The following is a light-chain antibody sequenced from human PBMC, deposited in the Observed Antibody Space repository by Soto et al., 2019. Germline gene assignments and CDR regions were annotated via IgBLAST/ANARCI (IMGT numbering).Light chain of an antibody. Sequence: AIQMTQSPSSLSASVGDRVTITCRASQGISNDLGWYQQKPGKAPKLLIYAASSLQSGVTSRFSGSGSGTDFTLTISSLQPKDFATYYCLQDYNYTRTSGQGTKVEIK. J-gene: IGKJ1*01. CDR1: QGISND. V-gene: IGKV1-6*01. CDR2: AAS. CDR3: LQDYNYTRT.